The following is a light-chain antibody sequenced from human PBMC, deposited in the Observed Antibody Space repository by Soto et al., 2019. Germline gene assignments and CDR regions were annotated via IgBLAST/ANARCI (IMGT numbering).Light chain of an antibody. J-gene: IGKJ4*01. V-gene: IGKV1-39*01. Sequence: DFKVTRSPSTLSSSDGDSVTLPCRASQTIGTWLAWYQQKPAKAPKLLIYAASSLQSGVPSRFSGSGSGTDFTLTIISLQPEDFATYYWQQSYSTPLTFGGGTKVDI. CDR1: QTIGTW. CDR3: QQSYSTPLT. CDR2: AAS.